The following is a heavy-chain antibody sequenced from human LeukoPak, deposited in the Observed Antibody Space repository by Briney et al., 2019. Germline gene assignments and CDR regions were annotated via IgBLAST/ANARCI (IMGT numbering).Heavy chain of an antibody. CDR2: INPNSGGT. J-gene: IGHJ5*02. Sequence: ASVKVSCKASGYTFTGYYMHWVRQAPGQGLEWMGWINPNSGGTNYAQKFQGRVTMTRDTSISTAYMELSRLRSDDTAVYYCARPYVDTAISWFDPWGQGTLVTVSS. CDR1: GYTFTGYY. V-gene: IGHV1-2*02. CDR3: ARPYVDTAISWFDP. D-gene: IGHD5-18*01.